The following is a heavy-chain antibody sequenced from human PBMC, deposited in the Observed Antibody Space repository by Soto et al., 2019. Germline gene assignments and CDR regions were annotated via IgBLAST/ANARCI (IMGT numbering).Heavy chain of an antibody. V-gene: IGHV4-34*01. J-gene: IGHJ4*02. CDR2: IYHSGST. Sequence: SVTLSLTCAASGVAMRNSECSWFRQPPGKGLEWIGEIYHSGSTNYNPSLKSRVTISVDTSKNQFYLKLSSVTAADTAVYYCAIARVEESSLDQWGQGQLVTGSA. CDR3: AIARVEESSLDQ. CDR1: GVAMRNSE. D-gene: IGHD3-3*01.